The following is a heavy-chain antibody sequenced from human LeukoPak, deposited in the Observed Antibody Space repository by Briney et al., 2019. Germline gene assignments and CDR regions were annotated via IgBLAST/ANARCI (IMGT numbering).Heavy chain of an antibody. D-gene: IGHD1-1*01. CDR2: INTNTGNP. J-gene: IGHJ5*02. Sequence: ASVKVSCKASGYTFTSYTMNWVRQAPGQGLEWMGWINTNTGNPTYAQGFTGRFVFSLDTSVSTAYLQISSLKAEDTAVYYCARVRAGTRKVSWFDPWGQGTLVTVSS. CDR1: GYTFTSYT. V-gene: IGHV7-4-1*02. CDR3: ARVRAGTRKVSWFDP.